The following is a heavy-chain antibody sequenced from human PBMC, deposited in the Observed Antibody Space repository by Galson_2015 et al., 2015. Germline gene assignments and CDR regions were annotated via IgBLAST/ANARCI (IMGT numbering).Heavy chain of an antibody. CDR3: ARAPYDFWSGYPHYYYYYYGMDV. V-gene: IGHV3-30-3*01. Sequence: SLRLSCAASGFTFSSYAMHWVRQAPGKGLEWVAVISYDGSNKYCADSVKGRFTISRDNPKNTLYLQMNSLRAEDTAVYYCARAPYDFWSGYPHYYYYYYGMDVWGQGTTVTVSS. CDR2: ISYDGSNK. D-gene: IGHD3-3*01. CDR1: GFTFSSYA. J-gene: IGHJ6*02.